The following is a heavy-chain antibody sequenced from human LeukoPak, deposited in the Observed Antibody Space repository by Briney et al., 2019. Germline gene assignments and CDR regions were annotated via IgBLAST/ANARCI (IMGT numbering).Heavy chain of an antibody. Sequence: GASVKVSCKASGGTFSSYAISWVRQATGQGLEWMGGIIPIFGTANYAQKFQGRVTITADESTSTAYMELSSLRSEDTAVYYCARVRGYGDGYKSTNWFDPWGQGTLVTVSS. CDR1: GGTFSSYA. CDR2: IIPIFGTA. D-gene: IGHD5-24*01. CDR3: ARVRGYGDGYKSTNWFDP. V-gene: IGHV1-69*13. J-gene: IGHJ5*02.